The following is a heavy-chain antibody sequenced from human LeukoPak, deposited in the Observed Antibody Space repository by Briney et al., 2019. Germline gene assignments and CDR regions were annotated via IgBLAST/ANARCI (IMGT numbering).Heavy chain of an antibody. D-gene: IGHD4-17*01. CDR3: ARSGGWAYGDYDGFIAFDI. V-gene: IGHV1-24*01. J-gene: IGHJ3*02. CDR1: GYTLTELS. CDR2: FDPEDGET. Sequence: GASVKVSCKVSGYTLTELSMHWVRQAPGKGLEWMGGFDPEDGETIYAQKFQGRVTMTTDTSTSTAYMELRSLRSDDTAVYYCARSGGWAYGDYDGFIAFDIWGQGTMVTVSS.